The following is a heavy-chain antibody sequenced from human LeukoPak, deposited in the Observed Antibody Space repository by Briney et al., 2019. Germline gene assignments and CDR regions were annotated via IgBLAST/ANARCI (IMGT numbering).Heavy chain of an antibody. D-gene: IGHD3-22*01. CDR1: GYTFTGYY. J-gene: IGHJ6*02. Sequence: ASVKVSCKTSGYTFTGYYMLWVRQAPGQGLEWMGRIVPNSGDTNYAQKFQGRVTLTRDTSISTAYMELSRLRSDDTAIYYCARGGVVTSVGHTFYYGMDVWSQGTTVTVSS. CDR3: ARGGVVTSVGHTFYYGMDV. CDR2: IVPNSGDT. V-gene: IGHV1-2*06.